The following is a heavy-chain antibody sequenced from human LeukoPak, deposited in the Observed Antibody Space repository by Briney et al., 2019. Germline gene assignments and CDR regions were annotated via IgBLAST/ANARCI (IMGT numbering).Heavy chain of an antibody. CDR1: GYSFTSYW. CDR2: IYPGDSDT. J-gene: IGHJ4*02. V-gene: IGHV5-51*01. D-gene: IGHD5-24*01. CDR3: ARTSQRWSQFDSFDY. Sequence: GESLKISCKGSGYSFTSYWTGWVRQMPGKGLEWMGTIYPGDSDTRYSPSFQGQVTISADKSIGTAYLQWNSLKASDTAMYYCARTSQRWSQFDSFDYWGQGTLVTVSS.